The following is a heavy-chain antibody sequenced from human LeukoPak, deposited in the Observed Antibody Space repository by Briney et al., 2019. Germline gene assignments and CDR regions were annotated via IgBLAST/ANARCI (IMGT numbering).Heavy chain of an antibody. J-gene: IGHJ4*02. V-gene: IGHV3-23*01. CDR1: GFTFSSYA. CDR2: ISGSGGST. Sequence: PGGSLRLSCAASGFTFSSYAMSWVRQAPGKGLEWVSAISGSGGSTYYADSVKGRFTISRDNSKNTLYLQMNSLRAEDTAVYYCANSQRHYYGSGSPAGGYWGQGTLVTVSS. D-gene: IGHD3-10*01. CDR3: ANSQRHYYGSGSPAGGY.